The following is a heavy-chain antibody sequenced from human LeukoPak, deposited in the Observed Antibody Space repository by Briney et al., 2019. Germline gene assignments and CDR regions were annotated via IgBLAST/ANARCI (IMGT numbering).Heavy chain of an antibody. CDR2: IKQDGSEK. CDR3: ARDFVVGPPKWSWFDP. CDR1: GFTFSSYA. D-gene: IGHD2-15*01. Sequence: PGGSLRLSCAASGFTFSSYAMSWVRQAPGKGLEWVANIKQDGSEKYYVDSVKGRFTISRDNAKNSLYLQMNSLRAEDTALYYCARDFVVGPPKWSWFDPWGQGTLVTVSS. V-gene: IGHV3-7*01. J-gene: IGHJ5*02.